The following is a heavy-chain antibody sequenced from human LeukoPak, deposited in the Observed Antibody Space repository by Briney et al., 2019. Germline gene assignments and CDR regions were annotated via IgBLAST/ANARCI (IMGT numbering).Heavy chain of an antibody. CDR2: IIPNLGIA. V-gene: IGHV1-69*04. J-gene: IGHJ4*02. D-gene: IGHD5-24*01. CDR1: GYTFTSYD. CDR3: AREVGDGYNCPYY. Sequence: SVKVSCKASGYTFTSYDINWVRQATGQGLEWMGRIIPNLGIANYAQKFQGRVTITADKSTSTAYMELSSLRSEDTAVYYCAREVGDGYNCPYYWGQGTLVTVSS.